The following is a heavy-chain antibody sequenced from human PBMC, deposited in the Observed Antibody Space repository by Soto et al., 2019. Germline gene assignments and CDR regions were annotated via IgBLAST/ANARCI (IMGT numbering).Heavy chain of an antibody. Sequence: ASVKVSCKASGYTFTSYGISWVRQAPGQGLEWMGWISAYNGNTNYAQKLQGRVTMTTDTSTSTAYMELRSLRSDDTAVYYCATTAAIAVAGTPFDYWGQGTLVTVS. CDR3: ATTAAIAVAGTPFDY. CDR1: GYTFTSYG. CDR2: ISAYNGNT. V-gene: IGHV1-18*01. D-gene: IGHD6-19*01. J-gene: IGHJ4*02.